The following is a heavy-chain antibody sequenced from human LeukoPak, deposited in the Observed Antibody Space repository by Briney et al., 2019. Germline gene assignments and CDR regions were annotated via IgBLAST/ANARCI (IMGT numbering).Heavy chain of an antibody. J-gene: IGHJ4*02. CDR3: ASLRFPPRSPFDY. CDR1: GGSISSGSYY. Sequence: SETLSLTCTVSGGSISSGSYYWSWIRQPAGKGLEWIGRIYTSGSTYYNPSLKSRVTMSVDRSKNQFSLKLSSVTAADTAVYYCASLRFPPRSPFDYWGQGTLVTVSS. CDR2: IYTSGST. V-gene: IGHV4-61*02. D-gene: IGHD5/OR15-5a*01.